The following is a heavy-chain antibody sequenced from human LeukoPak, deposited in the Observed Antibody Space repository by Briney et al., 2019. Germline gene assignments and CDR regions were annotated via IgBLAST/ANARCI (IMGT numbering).Heavy chain of an antibody. CDR2: ILNDGSAT. Sequence: PGGSLRLSCAASGFTFSDYWMHWVRQVPGKGLVWVARILNDGSATTYADFVKGRFTISRDNAKNTLYLQMNSLRVEDTAVYYCARGADGAHNWYLDLWGRGTLVPVSS. V-gene: IGHV3-74*01. CDR1: GFTFSDYW. D-gene: IGHD4/OR15-4a*01. CDR3: ARGADGAHNWYLDL. J-gene: IGHJ2*01.